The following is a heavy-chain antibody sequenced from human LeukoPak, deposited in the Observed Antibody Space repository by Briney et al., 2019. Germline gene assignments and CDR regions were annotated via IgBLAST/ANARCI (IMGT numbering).Heavy chain of an antibody. J-gene: IGHJ6*03. CDR3: ARQGAAGKYYYYYMNV. D-gene: IGHD6-13*01. CDR1: GYNFPIYW. Sequence: GESLKISCQGSGYNFPIYWIGWVRQMPGQGLEWMGIIYPDDSNTIYGPSFQGQVTISADKSINTAYLEWSSLKASDTAIYYCARQGAAGKYYYYYMNVWGKGTTVTVSS. V-gene: IGHV5-51*01. CDR2: IYPDDSNT.